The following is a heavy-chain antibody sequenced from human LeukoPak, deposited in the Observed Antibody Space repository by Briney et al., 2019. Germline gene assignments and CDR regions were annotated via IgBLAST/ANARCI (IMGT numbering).Heavy chain of an antibody. D-gene: IGHD1-26*01. V-gene: IGHV3-23*01. Sequence: GGSLRLSCAASGFTVSSNYMSWVRQAPGKGLEWVSAISGSGGSTYYADSVKGRFTISRDNSKNTLYLQMNSLRAEDTAVYYCAKGPTKGDYWGQGTLVTVSS. J-gene: IGHJ4*02. CDR3: AKGPTKGDY. CDR2: ISGSGGST. CDR1: GFTVSSNY.